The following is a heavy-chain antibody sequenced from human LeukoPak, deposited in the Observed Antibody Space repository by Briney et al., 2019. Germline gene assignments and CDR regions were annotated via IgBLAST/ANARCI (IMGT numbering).Heavy chain of an antibody. CDR2: IIPIFGTA. Sequence: SVKVSCKASGGTFSSYAISWVRQAPGQGLEWMGGIIPIFGTANYAQKFQGRVTITADESRSTAYMELSSLRSEDTAVYYCARDGGSSWYTNWFDPWGQGTLVTVSS. J-gene: IGHJ5*02. CDR1: GGTFSSYA. D-gene: IGHD6-13*01. CDR3: ARDGGSSWYTNWFDP. V-gene: IGHV1-69*13.